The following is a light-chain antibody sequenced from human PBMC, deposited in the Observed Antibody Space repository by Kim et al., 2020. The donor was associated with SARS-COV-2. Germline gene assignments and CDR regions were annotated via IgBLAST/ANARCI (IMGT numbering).Light chain of an antibody. CDR1: SSNIGSNT. CDR3: GAWDDSMSAVI. Sequence: QPVLTQPPSASGTPGQSVTISCSGRSSNIGSNTVNWYQQLPGTAPKLLIYINNQRPSGVPDRFSGSKSGTSASLAISGLQSEDEANYYCGAWDDSMSAVILGGGTKLTVL. CDR2: INN. J-gene: IGLJ2*01. V-gene: IGLV1-44*01.